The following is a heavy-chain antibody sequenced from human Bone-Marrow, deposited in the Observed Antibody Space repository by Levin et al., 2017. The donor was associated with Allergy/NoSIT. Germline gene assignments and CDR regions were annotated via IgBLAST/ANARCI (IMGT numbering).Heavy chain of an antibody. V-gene: IGHV4-34*01. J-gene: IGHJ4*02. Sequence: SETLSLTCAVYGGSFSGYYWSWIRQPPGKGLEWIGEINHSGSTNYNPSLKSRVTISVDTSKNQFSLKLSSVTAADTAVYYCARGIPKHPTCIAVAEPAFDYWGQGTLVTVSS. CDR3: ARGIPKHPTCIAVAEPAFDY. CDR1: GGSFSGYY. CDR2: INHSGST. D-gene: IGHD6-19*01.